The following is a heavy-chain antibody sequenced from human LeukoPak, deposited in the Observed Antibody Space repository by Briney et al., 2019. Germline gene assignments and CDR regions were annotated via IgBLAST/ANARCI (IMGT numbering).Heavy chain of an antibody. CDR2: IYYSGST. D-gene: IGHD6-13*01. CDR1: GGSISSYY. J-gene: IGHJ4*02. Sequence: SETLSLTCTVSGGSISSYYWSWIRQPPGKGLEWIGYIYYSGSTNYNPSLKSRVTVSVDTSKNQFSLKLSSVTAADTAVYYCARAKSGPWGYSSSWYDYWGQGTLVTVSS. V-gene: IGHV4-59*01. CDR3: ARAKSGPWGYSSSWYDY.